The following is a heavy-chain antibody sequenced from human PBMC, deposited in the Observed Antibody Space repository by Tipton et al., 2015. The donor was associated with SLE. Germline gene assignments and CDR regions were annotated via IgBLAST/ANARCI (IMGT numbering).Heavy chain of an antibody. Sequence: TLSLTCAVSGGSISSSSYYWGWIRQPPGKGLEWVSAISGSGGNTYYADSVKGRFTISRDNSKNTLYLQMNSLRAEDTAVYYCAKVLLRGYSLDAFDIWGQGTMVTVSS. V-gene: IGHV3-23*01. CDR1: GGSISSSSYY. CDR2: ISGSGGNT. D-gene: IGHD5-18*01. CDR3: AKVLLRGYSLDAFDI. J-gene: IGHJ3*02.